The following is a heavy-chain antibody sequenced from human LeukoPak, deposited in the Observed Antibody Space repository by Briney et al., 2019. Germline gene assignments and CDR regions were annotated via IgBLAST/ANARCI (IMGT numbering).Heavy chain of an antibody. V-gene: IGHV3-33*01. D-gene: IGHD1-1*01. CDR3: ARDQGTSTTAPKRKGRFDP. Sequence: GGSLRLSCAASGFTFSNHGMHWVRQAPGKGLEWVALIWCDGSNKEYAESVKGRFTISRDNSKNTLYLQMNSLRDEDTAVYYCARDQGTSTTAPKRKGRFDPWGQGTLVTVSS. CDR1: GFTFSNHG. CDR2: IWCDGSNK. J-gene: IGHJ5*02.